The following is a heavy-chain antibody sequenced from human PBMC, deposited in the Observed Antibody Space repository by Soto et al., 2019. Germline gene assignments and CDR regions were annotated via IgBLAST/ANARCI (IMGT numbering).Heavy chain of an antibody. CDR1: GYTFSGYS. CDR2: INPNSGGT. Sequence: ASLKVSCKASGYTFSGYSMHWVRQAPGQGLEWMGWINPNSGGTNYAQKFQGWVTMTRDTSISTAYMELSRLRSDDTAVYYCARERRLRLGDFSSRGFDIWGEGKMVPASS. V-gene: IGHV1-2*04. CDR3: ARERRLRLGDFSSRGFDI. D-gene: IGHD3-16*01. J-gene: IGHJ3*02.